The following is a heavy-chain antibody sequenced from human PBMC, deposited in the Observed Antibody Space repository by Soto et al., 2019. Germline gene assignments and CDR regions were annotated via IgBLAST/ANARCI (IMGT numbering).Heavy chain of an antibody. CDR2: MNPNSGNT. CDR3: ARDYDSSGYPRYYFDY. D-gene: IGHD3-22*01. Sequence: GASVKVSCKASGYTFXSYDINWVRQATGQGLEWMGWMNPNSGNTGYAQKFQGRVTMTRDTSTSTVYMELSSLRSEDTAVYYCARDYDSSGYPRYYFDYWGQGTLVTVS. J-gene: IGHJ4*02. V-gene: IGHV1-8*01. CDR1: GYTFXSYD.